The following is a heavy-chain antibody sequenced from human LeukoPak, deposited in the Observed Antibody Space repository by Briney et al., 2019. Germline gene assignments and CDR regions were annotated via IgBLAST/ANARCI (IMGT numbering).Heavy chain of an antibody. V-gene: IGHV3-48*03. D-gene: IGHD2-15*01. CDR1: KFTFSSSE. Sequence: PGGSLRLSWAASKFTFSSSEMNWVRQAAGKGLEWVAYISSSGRTIYYADSLKGRFSIYRDNDKNSLYLQMNSLRAEDTAVYYCAREGPGYCSGGTCYSTGYFDYWGQGALVTVSS. CDR2: ISSSGRTI. CDR3: AREGPGYCSGGTCYSTGYFDY. J-gene: IGHJ4*02.